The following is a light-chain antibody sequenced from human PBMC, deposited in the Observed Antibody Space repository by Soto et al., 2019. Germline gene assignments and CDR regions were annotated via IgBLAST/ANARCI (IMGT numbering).Light chain of an antibody. CDR1: QTISSW. CDR3: QQRSNWPT. J-gene: IGKJ5*01. Sequence: DIQITQSPSTLSGSVPERFTITFRASQTISSWLAWYQQKPGKAPKLLIYKASTLKSGVPSRFSGSGSGTEFTLTISSLEPEDFAVYYCQQRSNWPTFGQGTRLEIK. V-gene: IGKV1-5*03. CDR2: KAS.